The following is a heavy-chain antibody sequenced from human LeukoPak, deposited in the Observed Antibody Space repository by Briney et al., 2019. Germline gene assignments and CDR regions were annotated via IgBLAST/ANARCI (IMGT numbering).Heavy chain of an antibody. CDR2: ISSSSSYI. CDR3: ATHCTNGVCYSQVPR. J-gene: IGHJ4*02. V-gene: IGHV3-21*01. Sequence: GGSLRLSCAASGFTFSSYWMSWVRQAPGKGLEWVSSISSSSSYIYYADSVKGRFTVHRDNDMNSLYLQMNSLRAEDTAVYYRATHCTNGVCYSQVPRWGQGALVTVSS. D-gene: IGHD2-8*01. CDR1: GFTFSSYW.